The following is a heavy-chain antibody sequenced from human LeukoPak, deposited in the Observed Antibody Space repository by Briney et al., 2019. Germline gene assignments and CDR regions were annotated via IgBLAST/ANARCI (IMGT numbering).Heavy chain of an antibody. CDR3: ARVLGSSSWYVGAYYFDY. J-gene: IGHJ4*02. Sequence: SETLSLTCTVSGGSISSYYWGWIRQPPGKGLEWIGSIYYSGSTYYNPSLKSRVTISVDTSKNQFSLELSSVTAADTAVYYCARVLGSSSWYVGAYYFDYWGQGTLVTVSS. V-gene: IGHV4-39*07. CDR1: GGSISSYY. CDR2: IYYSGST. D-gene: IGHD6-13*01.